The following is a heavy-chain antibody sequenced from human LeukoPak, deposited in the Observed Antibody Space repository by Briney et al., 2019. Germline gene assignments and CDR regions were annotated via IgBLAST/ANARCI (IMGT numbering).Heavy chain of an antibody. CDR1: GGSFSGYY. V-gene: IGHV4-34*01. D-gene: IGHD6-13*01. J-gene: IGHJ4*02. CDR2: INHSGST. Sequence: SETLSLTCAVYGGSFSGYYWSWIRQPPGKGLEWIGEINHSGSTNYNPSLKSRVTISVDTSKNQFSLKLSSVTAADTAVYYCARGHRLGSSWYNCWGQGTLVTVSS. CDR3: ARGHRLGSSWYNC.